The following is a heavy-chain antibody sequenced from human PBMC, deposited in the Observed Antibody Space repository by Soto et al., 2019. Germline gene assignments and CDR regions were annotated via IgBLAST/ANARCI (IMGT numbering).Heavy chain of an antibody. D-gene: IGHD4-17*01. CDR1: GFTFSSYG. J-gene: IGHJ6*02. CDR2: IWYDGSNK. Sequence: QVQLVESGGGVVQPGRSLRLSCAASGFTFSSYGMHWVRQAPGKGLEWVAVIWYDGSNKYYADSVKGRFTISRDNSKNTLYLQMNSLRAEDTAVYYCARDPVDYGDYPPYYYYGMDVWGQGTTVTVSS. V-gene: IGHV3-33*01. CDR3: ARDPVDYGDYPPYYYYGMDV.